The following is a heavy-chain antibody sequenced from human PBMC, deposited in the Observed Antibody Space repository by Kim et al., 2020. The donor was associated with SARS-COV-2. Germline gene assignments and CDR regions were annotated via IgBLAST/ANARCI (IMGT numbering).Heavy chain of an antibody. CDR3: SKQDTVATVRPYCFDY. V-gene: IGHV3-23*01. J-gene: IGHJ4*02. D-gene: IGHD5-12*01. CDR1: GFTFSSYA. CDR2: ISGSGGST. Sequence: GGSLRLSCAASGFTFSSYAMSWVRQAPGKGLEWVSGISGSGGSTYYADSVKGRFTISRDNSKNTLYLQINSLRAEDTAVYYCSKQDTVATVRPYCFDYWGQGTLVTVSS.